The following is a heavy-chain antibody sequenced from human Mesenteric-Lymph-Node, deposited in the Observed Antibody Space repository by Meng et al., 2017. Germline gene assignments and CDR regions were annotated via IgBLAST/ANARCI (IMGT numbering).Heavy chain of an antibody. Sequence: VSCKASGGTFSSYAISWVPQAPGQGLEWMGGIIPIFGTANYAQKFQGRVTITTDESTSTAYMELSSLRSEDTAVYYCAMLPVVAATDYYYYGMDVWGQGTTVTVSS. D-gene: IGHD2-15*01. CDR2: IIPIFGTA. CDR3: AMLPVVAATDYYYYGMDV. CDR1: GGTFSSYA. J-gene: IGHJ6*02. V-gene: IGHV1-69*05.